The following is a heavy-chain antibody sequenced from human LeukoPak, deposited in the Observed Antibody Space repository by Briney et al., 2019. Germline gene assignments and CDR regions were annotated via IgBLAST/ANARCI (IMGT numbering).Heavy chain of an antibody. J-gene: IGHJ4*02. V-gene: IGHV1-69*04. Sequence: WASVKVSCTASGGTFSSYAISWVRQAPGQGLEWMGRIIPILGIANYAQKFQGRVTITADKSTSTAYMELSSLRSEDTAVYYCARYCSSTSCYKVAPDYWGQGTLVTVSS. CDR3: ARYCSSTSCYKVAPDY. CDR2: IIPILGIA. D-gene: IGHD2-2*02. CDR1: GGTFSSYA.